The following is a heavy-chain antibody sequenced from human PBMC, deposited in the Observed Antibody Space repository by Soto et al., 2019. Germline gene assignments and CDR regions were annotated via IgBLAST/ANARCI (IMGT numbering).Heavy chain of an antibody. J-gene: IGHJ4*02. Sequence: PGGSLRLSCAASGFTFSSYAMHWVRQAPGKGLEWVAVISYDGSNKYYADSVKGRFTISRDNSKNTLYLQMNSLRAEDTAVYYCARATKTMVTDYWGQGTLVTVSS. D-gene: IGHD5-18*01. CDR3: ARATKTMVTDY. CDR2: ISYDGSNK. CDR1: GFTFSSYA. V-gene: IGHV3-30-3*01.